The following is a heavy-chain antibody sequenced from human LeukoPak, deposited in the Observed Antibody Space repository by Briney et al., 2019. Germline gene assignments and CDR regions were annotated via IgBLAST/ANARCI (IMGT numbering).Heavy chain of an antibody. V-gene: IGHV4-34*01. J-gene: IGHJ4*02. D-gene: IGHD5-12*01. Sequence: SETLSLTCAVYGGSFSGYYWSWIRQPPGKGLEWIGEINHSGSTNYNPSLKSRVTISGDTSKNQFSLKLNSVTAADTAVYYCARVSGYSGYDNWGQGTLVTVSS. CDR1: GGSFSGYY. CDR3: ARVSGYSGYDN. CDR2: INHSGST.